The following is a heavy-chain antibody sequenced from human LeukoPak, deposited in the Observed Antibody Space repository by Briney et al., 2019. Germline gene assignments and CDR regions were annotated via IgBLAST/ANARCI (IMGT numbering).Heavy chain of an antibody. Sequence: SETLSLTCTVSGGSIGSSSYYWGWIRQPPGKGLEWIGSIYYSGSTYYNPSLKSRVTISVDKSRNQFSLKMSSVTAADTAVYYCAREGVGGYNYAAWGQGTLVTVSS. CDR1: GGSIGSSSYY. D-gene: IGHD5-18*01. CDR2: IYYSGST. J-gene: IGHJ4*02. V-gene: IGHV4-39*07. CDR3: AREGVGGYNYAA.